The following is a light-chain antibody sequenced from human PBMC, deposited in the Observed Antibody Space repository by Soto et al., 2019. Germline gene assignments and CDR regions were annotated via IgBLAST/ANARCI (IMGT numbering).Light chain of an antibody. J-gene: IGKJ2*01. Sequence: DMPMTQSPSTLSASVGDRVTITCRASQSISRWLAWYKQQPGKAPKLLIYDASSLESGVPSRFSGSGSGTEFTLTISSLQPDDFATYYCQQYSNFYSFGQGTKLEIK. CDR2: DAS. CDR3: QQYSNFYS. V-gene: IGKV1-5*01. CDR1: QSISRW.